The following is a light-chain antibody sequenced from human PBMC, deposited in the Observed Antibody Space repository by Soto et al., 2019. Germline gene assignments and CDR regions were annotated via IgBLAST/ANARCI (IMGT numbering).Light chain of an antibody. Sequence: EIVMTQSPATLSVSPGERATLSCRASQSVSSNLAWYQQKPGQAPRLLIYGASTMATGIPARFSGSGSGTESTLPISSLWSDDCAIDYQQHYNYCSACPFGPGTKVVMK. CDR3: QHYNYCSACP. V-gene: IGKV3-15*01. CDR2: GAS. CDR1: QSVSSN. J-gene: IGKJ1*01.